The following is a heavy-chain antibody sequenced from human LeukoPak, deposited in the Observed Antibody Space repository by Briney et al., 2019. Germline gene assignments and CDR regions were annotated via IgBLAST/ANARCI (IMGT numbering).Heavy chain of an antibody. CDR1: GVSISGDY. D-gene: IGHD5-12*01. V-gene: IGHV4-59*01. J-gene: IGHJ4*02. CDR3: AKLTSLGSGYDYGYFDY. CDR2: IHSSGST. Sequence: SETLSLTCTVSGVSISGDYWSWIRQSPGKRLEWIAYIHSSGSTSYNPSLKSRVTISVDTSKNEFSLKLTSVSAADTAVYYCAKLTSLGSGYDYGYFDYWGQGTLVTVSS.